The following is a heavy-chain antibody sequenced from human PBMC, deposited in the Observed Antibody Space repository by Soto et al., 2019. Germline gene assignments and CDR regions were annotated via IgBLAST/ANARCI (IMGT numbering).Heavy chain of an antibody. J-gene: IGHJ6*02. CDR2: IYYSGST. V-gene: IGHV4-30-2*05. Sequence: SETLSLTCTVSGVSVTTGGNSWNWIRRPPGKGLEWIGYIYYSGSTYYNPSLKSRVTISVDTSKNQFSLKLSSVTAADTAVYYCAREGYCSSTSCYGWSEYYYYGMDVWGQGTTVTVSS. CDR3: AREGYCSSTSCYGWSEYYYYGMDV. CDR1: GVSVTTGGNS. D-gene: IGHD2-2*01.